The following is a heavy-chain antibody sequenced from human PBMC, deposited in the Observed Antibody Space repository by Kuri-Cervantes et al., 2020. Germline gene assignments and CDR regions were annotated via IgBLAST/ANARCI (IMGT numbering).Heavy chain of an antibody. CDR2: INSDGSST. Sequence: GESLKISCAASGFTFSNYWMHWVRQAPGKGLVWVSRINSDGSSTSYADSVEGRFTISRDNSKNTLYLQMNSLRAEDTAVYYCAKDKAIRRIAVAGYFDYWGQGTLVTVSS. D-gene: IGHD6-19*01. J-gene: IGHJ4*02. CDR3: AKDKAIRRIAVAGYFDY. V-gene: IGHV3-74*01. CDR1: GFTFSNYW.